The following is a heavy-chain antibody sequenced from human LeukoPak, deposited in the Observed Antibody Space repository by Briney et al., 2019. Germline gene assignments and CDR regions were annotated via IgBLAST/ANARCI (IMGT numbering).Heavy chain of an antibody. D-gene: IGHD6-19*01. CDR1: GFTFDDYA. CDR2: ISRNSGST. V-gene: IGHV3-43D*03. Sequence: GGSLRLSCAASGFTFDDYAMHWVRQAPGKGLEWVSGISRNSGSTYYADSVKGRFTISRDNSKNSLYLQMNSLRAEDTALYYCAKDKTVAGIMYFQHWGQGTLVTVSS. CDR3: AKDKTVAGIMYFQH. J-gene: IGHJ1*01.